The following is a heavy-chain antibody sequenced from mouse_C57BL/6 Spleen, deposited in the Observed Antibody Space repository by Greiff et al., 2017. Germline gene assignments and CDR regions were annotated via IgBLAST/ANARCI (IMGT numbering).Heavy chain of an antibody. CDR3: ARELGSVFAY. Sequence: VQLKESGPGLVKPSQSLSLTCSVTGYSITRGYYWNWIRQFPGNKLEWMGYISNDGSNNFNPALKNRISITRDTSKNQFFLKLKSVTTEDTATYYCARELGSVFAYWGQGTLVTVSA. CDR1: GYSITRGYY. V-gene: IGHV3-6*01. J-gene: IGHJ3*01. D-gene: IGHD1-3*01. CDR2: ISNDGSN.